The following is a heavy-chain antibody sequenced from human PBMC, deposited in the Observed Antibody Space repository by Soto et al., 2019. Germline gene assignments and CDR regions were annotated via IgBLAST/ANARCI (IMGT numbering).Heavy chain of an antibody. Sequence: SVKVSCKASGGTFSSYAISWVRQAPGQGLEWMGGIIPIFGTANYAQKFQGRVTITADKSTSTAYMELSSLRAEDTAVYYCARDGRSSKDWFDPWGQGTLVTV. J-gene: IGHJ5*02. CDR2: IIPIFGTA. D-gene: IGHD6-13*01. CDR1: GGTFSSYA. V-gene: IGHV1-69*06. CDR3: ARDGRSSKDWFDP.